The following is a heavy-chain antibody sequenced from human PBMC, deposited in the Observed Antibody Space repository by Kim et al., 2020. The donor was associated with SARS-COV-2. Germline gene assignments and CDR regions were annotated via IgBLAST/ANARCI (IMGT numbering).Heavy chain of an antibody. CDR3: ATAGYCSGGSCPPNGQERYYYYYYGMDV. CDR2: FDPEDGET. CDR1: GYTLTELS. D-gene: IGHD2-15*01. V-gene: IGHV1-24*01. J-gene: IGHJ6*02. Sequence: ASVKVSCKVSGYTLTELSMHWVRQAPGKGLEWMGGFDPEDGETIYAQKFQGRGTMTEDTSTDTAYMELSSLRSEDTAVYYCATAGYCSGGSCPPNGQERYYYYYYGMDVWGQGTTVTVSS.